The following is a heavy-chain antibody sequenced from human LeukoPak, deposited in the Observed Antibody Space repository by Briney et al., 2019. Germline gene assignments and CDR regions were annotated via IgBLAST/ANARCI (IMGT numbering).Heavy chain of an antibody. Sequence: SLYDSREATGYTFTSSDINWVRQAPGQGLEWMGWINPNSGNTGYAQKFQGRVTMTRNTSISTAYMELSSLRSEDTAVYYCASATGSGSYFDAFDIWGQGTMVTVSS. V-gene: IGHV1-8*01. D-gene: IGHD3-10*01. CDR1: GYTFTSSD. J-gene: IGHJ3*02. CDR2: INPNSGNT. CDR3: ASATGSGSYFDAFDI.